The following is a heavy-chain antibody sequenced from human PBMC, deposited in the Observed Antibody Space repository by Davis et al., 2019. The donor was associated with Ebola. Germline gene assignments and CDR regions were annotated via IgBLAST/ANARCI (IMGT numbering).Heavy chain of an antibody. Sequence: PSDTLSLTCAVSGGAAISGGSFRAWFRHPPGKGLEWIGYFYSSGDIHLSPSLKSRVTMFRDTSQNQSSVALTSVTAADTAVYYCARVGDFQGVYWGQGILVSVSS. CDR1: GGAAISGGSF. J-gene: IGHJ4*02. V-gene: IGHV4-61*08. CDR3: ARVGDFQGVY. D-gene: IGHD2-8*01. CDR2: FYSSGDI.